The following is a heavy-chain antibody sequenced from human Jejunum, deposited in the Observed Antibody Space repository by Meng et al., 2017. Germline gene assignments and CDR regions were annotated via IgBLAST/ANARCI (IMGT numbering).Heavy chain of an antibody. CDR3: ARSPYSGSALPFFDY. J-gene: IGHJ4*02. CDR1: SDSFNSPDYY. D-gene: IGHD1-26*01. Sequence: HLTESGPGLVKRSQTLSLTCNVSSDSFNSPDYYWSRIRQPPEKGLEWIGYIYYSRSTYYNPSLKSRVSISGDTSNKQFSLKLTSVTAADTAVYYCARSPYSGSALPFFDYWGQGSLVTVSS. CDR2: IYYSRST. V-gene: IGHV4-30-4*01.